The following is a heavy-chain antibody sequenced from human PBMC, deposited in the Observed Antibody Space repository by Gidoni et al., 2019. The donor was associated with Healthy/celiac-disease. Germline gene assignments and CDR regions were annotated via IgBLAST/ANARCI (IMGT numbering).Heavy chain of an antibody. CDR3: AREGRIFGVVIG. D-gene: IGHD3-3*01. J-gene: IGHJ4*02. Sequence: FSGYYWSWIRQPPGKGLEWIGEINHSGSTNYNPSLKSRVPISVDTSKNQFSLKLSSVTAADTAVYYCAREGRIFGVVIGWGQGTLVTVSS. CDR1: FSGYY. V-gene: IGHV4-34*01. CDR2: INHSGST.